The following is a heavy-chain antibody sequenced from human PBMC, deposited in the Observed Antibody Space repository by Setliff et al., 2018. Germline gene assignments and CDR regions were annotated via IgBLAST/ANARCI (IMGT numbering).Heavy chain of an antibody. Sequence: SLTCSVSGGIIYDHWWTWIRQPPGAGLEWIGRVYSDGSTDYNSSFTSRVTISVDKANNQFFLKLTSLTAADTALYFCARERQGGFLEWAPFDSWGQGVLVTVS. J-gene: IGHJ4*02. CDR3: ARERQGGFLEWAPFDS. CDR2: VYSDGST. CDR1: GGIIYDHW. V-gene: IGHV4-4*07. D-gene: IGHD3-3*01.